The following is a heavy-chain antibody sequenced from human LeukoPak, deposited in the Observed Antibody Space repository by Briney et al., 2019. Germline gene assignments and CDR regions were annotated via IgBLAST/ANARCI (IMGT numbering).Heavy chain of an antibody. CDR1: GFTFSSYS. CDR3: ARAGIAVATYYMDV. J-gene: IGHJ6*03. V-gene: IGHV3-21*01. CDR2: ISSSSSYI. D-gene: IGHD6-19*01. Sequence: GGSLRLSCAASGFTFSSYSMNWVRQAPGKGLEWVSSISSSSSYIYYADSVKGRFTISRDNAKNSLYLQMNSLRAEDTAVYYCARAGIAVATYYMDVRGKGTTVTISS.